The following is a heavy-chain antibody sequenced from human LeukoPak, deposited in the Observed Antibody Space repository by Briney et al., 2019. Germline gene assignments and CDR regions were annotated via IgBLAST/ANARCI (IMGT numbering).Heavy chain of an antibody. D-gene: IGHD3-3*01. CDR2: IYYSGST. V-gene: IGHV4-39*01. CDR3: ARHAPDFWSGYYRGGDTDY. CDR1: GGSISSSSYY. J-gene: IGHJ4*02. Sequence: SETLSLTCTVSGGSISSSSYYWGWIRQPPGKGLEWIGSIYYSGSTYYNPSLKSRVTISVDTSKNQFSLKLSSVTAADTAVYYFARHAPDFWSGYYRGGDTDYWGQGTLVTVSS.